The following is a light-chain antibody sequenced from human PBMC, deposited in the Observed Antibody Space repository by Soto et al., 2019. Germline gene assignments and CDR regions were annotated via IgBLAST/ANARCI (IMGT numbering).Light chain of an antibody. V-gene: IGKV3-11*01. J-gene: IGKJ3*01. CDR1: QSVSSY. CDR2: DAS. CDR3: QQRSNWLFT. Sequence: EIVLTQSPATLSLSPGERATLSCRASQSVSSYLAWYQQKPGQAPRLLIYDASNRATGIPARFSGSGSGTDFNLTISSLEPEDFAVYYCQQRSNWLFTFGPGTKVDIK.